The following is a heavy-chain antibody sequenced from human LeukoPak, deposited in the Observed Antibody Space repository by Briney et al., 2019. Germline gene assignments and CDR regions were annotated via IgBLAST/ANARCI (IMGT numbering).Heavy chain of an antibody. CDR3: ARLPRWFGELNYYYYYMDV. J-gene: IGHJ6*03. CDR2: ISWDGVST. D-gene: IGHD3-10*01. Sequence: GGSLRLSCAASGFSFDDYTMHWVRQAPGKGLEWVSLISWDGVSTYYADSVKGRFTISRDNSKDSLYLQMNSLRTEDTAMYYCARLPRWFGELNYYYYYMDVWGKGTTVTVSS. V-gene: IGHV3-43*01. CDR1: GFSFDDYT.